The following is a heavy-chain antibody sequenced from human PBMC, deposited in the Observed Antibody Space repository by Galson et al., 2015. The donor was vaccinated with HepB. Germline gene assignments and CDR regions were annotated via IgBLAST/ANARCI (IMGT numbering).Heavy chain of an antibody. D-gene: IGHD2-21*02. V-gene: IGHV5-51*01. J-gene: IGHJ3*02. Sequence: QSGAEVKKPGESLKISCKGSGYSFTSYWIGWVRQMPGKGLEWMGIIYPGDSDTRYSPSFQGQVTISADKSISTAYLQWSSLKASDTAMYYCARPAYCGGDCYSAFDIWGQGTMVTVSS. CDR3: ARPAYCGGDCYSAFDI. CDR2: IYPGDSDT. CDR1: GYSFTSYW.